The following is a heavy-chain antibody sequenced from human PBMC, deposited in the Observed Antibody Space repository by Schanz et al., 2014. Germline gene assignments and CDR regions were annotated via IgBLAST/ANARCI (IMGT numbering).Heavy chain of an antibody. J-gene: IGHJ4*02. CDR2: MNESHSTI. CDR1: GFSLDIFA. CDR3: AKYRGYYRVSGSYRELEY. Sequence: EVHLLESGGGLVEPGGSLRLSCATSGFSLDIFAVSWVRQAPGKGLEWVSAMNESHSTIYYADSVRGRFTISRDNAENTLYLQMNSLRPEDTAVYYCAKYRGYYRVSGSYRELEYWGQGTLVTVSS. D-gene: IGHD3-10*01. V-gene: IGHV3-23*01.